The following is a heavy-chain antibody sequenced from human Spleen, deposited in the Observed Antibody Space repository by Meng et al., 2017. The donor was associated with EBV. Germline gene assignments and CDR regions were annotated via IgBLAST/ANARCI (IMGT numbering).Heavy chain of an antibody. CDR2: INHRGSA. Sequence: QVQLQQWGAGLLKPSETLSLTCAVDGGSFTTYYWTWIRQPPGKGLEWIGEINHRGSAHYNPSLKSRLTISVDTSKKQFSLKLSSVTAADTAVYYCSRSLGAAGPDYWGQGTPVTVSS. V-gene: IGHV4-34*01. D-gene: IGHD6-13*01. CDR3: SRSLGAAGPDY. CDR1: GGSFTTYY. J-gene: IGHJ4*02.